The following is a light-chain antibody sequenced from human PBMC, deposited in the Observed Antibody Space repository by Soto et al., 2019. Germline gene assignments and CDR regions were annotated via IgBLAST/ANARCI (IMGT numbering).Light chain of an antibody. CDR2: GAS. CDR1: QSVSSN. V-gene: IGKV3D-15*01. CDR3: QQYNKWPGA. J-gene: IGKJ1*01. Sequence: EIVMTQSPATLSVSPGERATLSCRASQSVSSNLAWYQQKPGQAPRLLIYGASIRPTGIPARFSGSGSGTEFTLTISSLQSEDFAVYYCQQYNKWPGAFGQGTKVEVK.